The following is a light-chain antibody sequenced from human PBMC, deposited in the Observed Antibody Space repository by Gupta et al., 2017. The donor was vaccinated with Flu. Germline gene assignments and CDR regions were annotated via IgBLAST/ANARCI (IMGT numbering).Light chain of an antibody. J-gene: IGLJ1*01. CDR3: AAWDDSRSAYV. CDR2: REN. V-gene: IGLV1-47*01. Sequence: PPSASGTPGQRVIIACSGGTSNIGSHYVQWYQQVPGAAPKLLIYRENLRPSGVPDRFSASKSGTSAFLAISGLRSEDGADYYCAAWDDSRSAYVFGTGTKVTVL. CDR1: TSNIGSHY.